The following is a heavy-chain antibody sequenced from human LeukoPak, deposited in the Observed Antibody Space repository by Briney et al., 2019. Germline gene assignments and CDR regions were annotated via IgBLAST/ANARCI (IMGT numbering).Heavy chain of an antibody. CDR1: GFTFSSEA. D-gene: IGHD5-18*01. J-gene: IGHJ4*02. V-gene: IGHV3-23*01. CDR3: ANPYSYGESRGDY. Sequence: GGSLRLSCAASGFTFSSEAMSWVRQAPGKGLEWVSAISGSGGSTYYADSVKGRFTISRDNSKNTLYLQMNSLRAEDTAVYYCANPYSYGESRGDYWGQGTLVTVSS. CDR2: ISGSGGST.